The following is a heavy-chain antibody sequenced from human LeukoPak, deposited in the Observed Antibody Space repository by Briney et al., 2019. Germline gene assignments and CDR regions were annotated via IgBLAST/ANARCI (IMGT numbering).Heavy chain of an antibody. CDR3: ARVATPRYYYGMDV. D-gene: IGHD3-3*02. CDR2: IWYDGSNK. V-gene: IGHV3-33*01. J-gene: IGHJ6*02. Sequence: GGSLRLSCAASGFTFSSYGMHWVRQAPGKGLEWVAVIWYDGSNKYYADSVKGQFTISRDNSKNTLYLQMNSLRAEDTAVYYCARVATPRYYYGMDVWGQGTTVTVSS. CDR1: GFTFSSYG.